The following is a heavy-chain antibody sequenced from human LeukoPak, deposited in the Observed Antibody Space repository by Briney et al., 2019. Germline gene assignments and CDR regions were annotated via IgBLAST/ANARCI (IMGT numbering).Heavy chain of an antibody. D-gene: IGHD1-1*01. Sequence: ASVKVSCKASGGTFSDYGFNWVRQAPGQGLEWMGGIIPMFGRTNYPQRFEGRVTITTDESTTTAYMELSSLRSDDTAVYYCSATTFQSYYYYMDVWGRGTTVIVSS. V-gene: IGHV1-69*05. J-gene: IGHJ6*03. CDR1: GGTFSDYG. CDR3: SATTFQSYYYYMDV. CDR2: IIPMFGRT.